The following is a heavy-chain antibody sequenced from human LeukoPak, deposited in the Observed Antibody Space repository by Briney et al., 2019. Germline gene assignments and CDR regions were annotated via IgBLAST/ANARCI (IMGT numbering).Heavy chain of an antibody. CDR1: GFTFNHAW. J-gene: IGHJ4*02. CDR3: TTVGSSRYYYYFDY. Sequence: GGSLRLSCAASGFTFNHAWMNWVRQAPGKGLERVGRIKSKTDGATTEYAAPVKGRFTISRDDSKNTLYLQMNSLKTEDTAVYYCTTVGSSRYYYYFDYWGQGSLVTVSS. CDR2: IKSKTDGATT. D-gene: IGHD3-22*01. V-gene: IGHV3-15*01.